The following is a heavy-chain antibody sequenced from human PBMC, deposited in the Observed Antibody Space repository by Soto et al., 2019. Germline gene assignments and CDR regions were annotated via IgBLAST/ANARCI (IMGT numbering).Heavy chain of an antibody. D-gene: IGHD1-26*01. V-gene: IGHV3-30*03. J-gene: IGHJ4*02. Sequence: QAGGSLRLSCEASGFIFSDFGMHWVRQAPGKGLEWVALISSGGGNKNYADSVKGRFTISRDNSKNTLYLQMNSLRAEDTVVYYCARDGLRREDLQYDHLYYFDYWGQGTLVTVSS. CDR3: ARDGLRREDLQYDHLYYFDY. CDR2: ISSGGGNK. CDR1: GFIFSDFG.